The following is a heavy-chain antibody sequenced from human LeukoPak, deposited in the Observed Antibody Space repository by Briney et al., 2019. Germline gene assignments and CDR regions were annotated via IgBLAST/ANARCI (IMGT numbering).Heavy chain of an antibody. CDR1: GGSISSYY. J-gene: IGHJ4*02. Sequence: PSETLSLTGTVSGGSISSYYWSWIRQPPGKGLEWIGYIYYSGSTNYNPSLKSRVTISVDTSKNQFSLKLSSVTAADTAVYYCARTEGGSYYFDYWGQGTLVTVSS. D-gene: IGHD1-26*01. V-gene: IGHV4-59*01. CDR2: IYYSGST. CDR3: ARTEGGSYYFDY.